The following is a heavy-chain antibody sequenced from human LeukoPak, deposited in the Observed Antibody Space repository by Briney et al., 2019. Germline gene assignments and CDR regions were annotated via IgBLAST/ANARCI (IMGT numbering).Heavy chain of an antibody. Sequence: GGSLRLSCAASGFTFSSYWLPWVRQAPGKGLVWVSRINIDGSSISYADSVKGRFTISRDNAKNTLYLQMNSLRAEDTAVYYCAKDLDIVATITGNWGQGTLVTVSS. J-gene: IGHJ4*02. D-gene: IGHD5-12*01. CDR2: INIDGSSI. CDR3: AKDLDIVATITGN. CDR1: GFTFSSYW. V-gene: IGHV3-74*01.